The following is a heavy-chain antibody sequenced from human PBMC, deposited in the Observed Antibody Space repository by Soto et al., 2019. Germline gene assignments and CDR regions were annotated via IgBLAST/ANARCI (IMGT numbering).Heavy chain of an antibody. CDR1: GGTFSSYA. D-gene: IGHD6-19*01. J-gene: IGHJ4*02. CDR3: ARTEIRKYSSGWYGFGFDY. V-gene: IGHV1-69*13. Sequence: SVKVSCKASGGTFSSYAISLVRQAPGQGLKWMGGIIPIFGTANYAQKFQGRVTITADESTSTAYMELSSLRSEDTAVYYCARTEIRKYSSGWYGFGFDYWGQGTLVTVSS. CDR2: IIPIFGTA.